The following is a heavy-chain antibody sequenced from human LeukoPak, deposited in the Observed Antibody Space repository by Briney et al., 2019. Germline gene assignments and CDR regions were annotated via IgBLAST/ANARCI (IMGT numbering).Heavy chain of an antibody. CDR2: ISYDGSNK. Sequence: GRSLRLSCAASGFTFSSYAMHWVRQAPGKGLEWVAVISYDGSNKYYADSVKGRFTISRDNSKNTLYLQMNSLRAEDTAVYYCAKAIVGATTGDYWGQGTLVTVSS. V-gene: IGHV3-30*04. D-gene: IGHD1-26*01. CDR1: GFTFSSYA. CDR3: AKAIVGATTGDY. J-gene: IGHJ4*02.